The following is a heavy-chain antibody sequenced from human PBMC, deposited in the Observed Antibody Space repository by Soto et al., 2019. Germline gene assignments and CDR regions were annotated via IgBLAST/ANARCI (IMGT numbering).Heavy chain of an antibody. CDR3: AKAGAGYGRAWDTNPFDS. V-gene: IGHV3-23*01. J-gene: IGHJ4*02. Sequence: GGSLRLSCAASGFTFSSYAMSWVRQAPGKGLEWVSAISGSGGSTYYADSVKGRFTISRDNSKNTLYLQMNSLRADDTDVYYWAKAGAGYGRAWDTNPFDSWGQGTRVTVSS. CDR1: GFTFSSYA. D-gene: IGHD6-19*01. CDR2: ISGSGGST.